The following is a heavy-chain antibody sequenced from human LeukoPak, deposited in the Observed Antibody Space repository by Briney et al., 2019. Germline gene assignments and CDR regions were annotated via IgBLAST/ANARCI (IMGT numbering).Heavy chain of an antibody. CDR2: ISGSGGST. J-gene: IGHJ4*02. Sequence: GGSLRLSCAASGFTFSSYAMSWVRQAPGKGLEWVSAISGSGGSTYYADSVKGRFTISRDNSKNTLYLQMNSLRAEDTAVYYCAREERLIAATGWGAFDYWGQGTLVTVSS. CDR1: GFTFSSYA. D-gene: IGHD6-13*01. CDR3: AREERLIAATGWGAFDY. V-gene: IGHV3-23*01.